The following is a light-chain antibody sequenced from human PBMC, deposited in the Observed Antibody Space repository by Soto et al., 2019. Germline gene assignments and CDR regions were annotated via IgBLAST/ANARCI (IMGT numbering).Light chain of an antibody. Sequence: DVQMTQSPSSLSAFVGDTVTITCRASQSVDVWLAWYRQRLGKAPQLLIYKRSTLQTGVPSRFSGSGSGTEFTLTISNLQPEDSATYYCHQYDGTPYTFGQGTKVEI. V-gene: IGKV1-5*03. CDR3: HQYDGTPYT. CDR1: QSVDVW. CDR2: KRS. J-gene: IGKJ2*01.